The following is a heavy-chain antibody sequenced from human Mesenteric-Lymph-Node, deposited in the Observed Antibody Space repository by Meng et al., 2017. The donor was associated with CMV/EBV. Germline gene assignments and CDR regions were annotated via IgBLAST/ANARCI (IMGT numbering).Heavy chain of an antibody. CDR3: AKVGSGWWGIDN. J-gene: IGHJ4*02. D-gene: IGHD6-19*01. CDR1: GFTFNHYA. Sequence: GGSLRLSCAASGFTFNHYAMHWVRQAPGKGLEWVALIRYDGTNKYYADSVKGRFTISRDNSKNTLYLQMNSLRAEDTAVYYCAKVGSGWWGIDNWGQGTLVTVSS. V-gene: IGHV3-30*02. CDR2: IRYDGTNK.